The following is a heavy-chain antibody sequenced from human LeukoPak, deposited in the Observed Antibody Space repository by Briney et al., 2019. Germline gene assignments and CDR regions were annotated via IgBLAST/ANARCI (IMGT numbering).Heavy chain of an antibody. CDR3: ARGYGSSAYIS. CDR2: INPMSGDT. D-gene: IGHD1-26*01. J-gene: IGHJ5*02. V-gene: IGHV1-2*02. Sequence: ASVKVSCKASGYIFTGYYIHWVRQAPGQGLEWMGWINPMSGDTNYAQKFQGRITMTRDTPISAAYMELSSLASDDTAVYYCARGYGSSAYISWGQGTLVTVSS. CDR1: GYIFTGYY.